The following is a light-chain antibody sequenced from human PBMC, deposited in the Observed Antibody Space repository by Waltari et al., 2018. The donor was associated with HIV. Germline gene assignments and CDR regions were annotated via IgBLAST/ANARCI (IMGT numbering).Light chain of an antibody. CDR1: ELGDKY. Sequence: SYEVTQPPSVAVSPGQTASITCSGYELGDKYTCWYQQKPGPSPLLGIYQDDKRPSGIPARFSASSSGHTATLTISGTLPMDEADYYCQAWGSTTSGVFGRGTKLTVL. J-gene: IGLJ2*01. CDR3: QAWGSTTSGV. V-gene: IGLV3-1*01. CDR2: QDD.